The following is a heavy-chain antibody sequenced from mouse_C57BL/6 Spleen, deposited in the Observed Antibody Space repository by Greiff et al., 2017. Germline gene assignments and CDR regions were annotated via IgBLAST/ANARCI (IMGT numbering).Heavy chain of an antibody. V-gene: IGHV1-50*01. Sequence: QVQLQQPGAELVKPGASVKLSCKASGYTFTSYWMQWVKQRPGQGLEWIGDIDPSDSYTTYNHKFKGQATLTVDTSSSTAYMQRSSLTSEDSAVYYCARVRGFDDWGQGTTLTVAS. CDR3: ARVRGFDD. CDR1: GYTFTSYW. CDR2: IDPSDSYT. J-gene: IGHJ2*01.